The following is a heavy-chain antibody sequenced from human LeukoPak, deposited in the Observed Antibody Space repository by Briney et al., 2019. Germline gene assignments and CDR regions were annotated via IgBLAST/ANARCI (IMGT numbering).Heavy chain of an antibody. CDR3: TRDRGQWVVDH. J-gene: IGHJ4*02. Sequence: SETLSLTCTVSGGSISSYYWSWIRQPPGKGLEYFASIDSSGNTYYNPSLQSRVTISADTSRNQFSLRLSSVTAADTAVYYCTRDRGQWVVDHWGQGTLVTVSS. CDR1: GGSISSYY. CDR2: IDSSGNT. D-gene: IGHD6-19*01. V-gene: IGHV4-59*12.